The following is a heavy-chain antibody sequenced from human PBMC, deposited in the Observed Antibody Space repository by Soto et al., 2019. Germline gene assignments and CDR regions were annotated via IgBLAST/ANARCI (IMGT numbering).Heavy chain of an antibody. CDR3: SRQMSSSGWLGWFAP. V-gene: IGHV1-18*01. CDR1: GYTFTTYG. CDR2: TSAYHGNS. J-gene: IGHJ5*02. D-gene: IGHD6-19*01. Sequence: ASVKVSCKASGYTFTTYGISWVRQAPRPGHDWMGWTSAYHGNSNYAQKLQGGVTMTTDTSTSTAYMELRSLRYDDTVVYYRSRQMSSSGWLGWFAPWGKGTLVTVPS.